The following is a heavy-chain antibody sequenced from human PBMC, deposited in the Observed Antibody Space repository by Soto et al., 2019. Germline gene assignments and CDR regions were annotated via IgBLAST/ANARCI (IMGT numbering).Heavy chain of an antibody. J-gene: IGHJ4*02. CDR2: IYYSGST. CDR1: GGSISSYY. CDR3: ARGQDYYDSSGYYDY. D-gene: IGHD3-22*01. V-gene: IGHV4-59*01. Sequence: SETLSLTCTVSGGSISSYYWSWIRQPPGKGLEWIGYIYYSGSTNYNPSLKSRVTISVGTSKNQFSLKLSSVTAADTAVYYCARGQDYYDSSGYYDYWGQGTLVTVS.